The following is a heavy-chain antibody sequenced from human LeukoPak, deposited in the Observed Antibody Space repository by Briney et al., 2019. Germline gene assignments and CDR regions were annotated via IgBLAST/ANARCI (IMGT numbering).Heavy chain of an antibody. CDR1: GFTFSSYG. Sequence: GGSLRLSCAASGFTFSSYGMSWVRQAPGKGLEWVSAISDTGNTYHADSVKGRFTISRDSSKNTLFLQMNRLRPEDAAVYYCAKAPVTTCRGAFCYPFDYWGLGTLVTVSS. CDR3: AKAPVTTCRGAFCYPFDY. J-gene: IGHJ4*02. D-gene: IGHD2-15*01. V-gene: IGHV3-23*01. CDR2: ISDTGNT.